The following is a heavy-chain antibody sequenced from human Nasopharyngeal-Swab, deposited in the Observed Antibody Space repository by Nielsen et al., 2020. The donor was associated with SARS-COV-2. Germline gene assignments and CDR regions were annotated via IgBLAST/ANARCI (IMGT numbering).Heavy chain of an antibody. D-gene: IGHD6-19*01. CDR3: TTYSSGWL. CDR2: SKSRAAGGTT. CDR1: GFTFSKAW. Sequence: GEFLKISCATSGFTFSKAWMSWVRQAPGKGPEGDGRSKSRAAGGTTDYAAPVIGRFTVSRDDSESTLYLQMSSLKTEDTAVYYCTTYSSGWLWGKGTTVTVSS. V-gene: IGHV3-15*01. J-gene: IGHJ6*04.